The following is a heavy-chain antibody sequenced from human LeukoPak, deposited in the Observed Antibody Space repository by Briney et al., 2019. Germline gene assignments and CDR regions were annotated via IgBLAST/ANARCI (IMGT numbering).Heavy chain of an antibody. D-gene: IGHD1-14*01. V-gene: IGHV2-5*02. CDR3: AHNKKGRAPGMFDY. CDR1: GLSLSTSGVG. Sequence: ESGPTLVQPTQTLTLTCTFSGLSLSTSGVGVGWIRQPPGKALEWLTLIYWDDDKRYSPSLRTRLTITKDTSKTQVFLTMTNMDPVDTATYYCAHNKKGRAPGMFDYWGQGTLVTISS. CDR2: IYWDDDK. J-gene: IGHJ4*02.